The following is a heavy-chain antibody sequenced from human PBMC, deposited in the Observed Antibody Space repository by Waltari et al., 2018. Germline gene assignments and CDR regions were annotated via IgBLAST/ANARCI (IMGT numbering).Heavy chain of an antibody. D-gene: IGHD2-15*01. V-gene: IGHV4-34*01. CDR1: GGSFSGYY. CDR2: INHSGST. Sequence: QVQLQQWGAGLLRPSETLSLTCAVYGGSFSGYYWSWIRKPPGKGLEWIGEINHSGSTNYNPSLKSRVTISVDTSKNQFSLKLSSVTAADTAVYYCARGGGYCSGGSCYFDYWGQGTLVTVSS. CDR3: ARGGGYCSGGSCYFDY. J-gene: IGHJ4*02.